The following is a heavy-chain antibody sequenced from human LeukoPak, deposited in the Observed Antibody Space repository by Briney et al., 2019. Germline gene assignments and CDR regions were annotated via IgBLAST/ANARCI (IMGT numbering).Heavy chain of an antibody. CDR1: GGSFSGYY. CDR2: IYYSGST. J-gene: IGHJ4*02. CDR3: ARRSYNSPFRY. V-gene: IGHV4-34*01. Sequence: SETLSLTCAVYGGSFSGYYWSWIRQPPGKGLEWIGSIYYSGSTYYNPSLKSRVTISVDTSKNHFSLNLRSVTAADTAVYYCARRSYNSPFRYWGQGTPVTVSS. D-gene: IGHD5-24*01.